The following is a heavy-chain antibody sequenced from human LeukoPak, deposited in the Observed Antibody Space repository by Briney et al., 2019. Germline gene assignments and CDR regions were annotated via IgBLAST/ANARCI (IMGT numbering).Heavy chain of an antibody. CDR2: TSYDGSNK. D-gene: IGHD1-26*01. V-gene: IGHV3-30*18. CDR1: GFTFSSFS. J-gene: IGHJ6*02. CDR3: AKGRVGANGYYYYGMDV. Sequence: GGSLRLSCAATGFTFSSFSMHWVRQAPGKGLEWVAVTSYDGSNKYYADSVKGRFTISRDNSKNTLYLQMDSLRTEDTAVYYCAKGRVGANGYYYYGMDVWGQGTTVTVSS.